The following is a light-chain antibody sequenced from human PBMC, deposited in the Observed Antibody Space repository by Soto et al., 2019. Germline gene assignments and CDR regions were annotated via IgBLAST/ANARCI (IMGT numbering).Light chain of an antibody. CDR3: QSYVSSNYV. CDR1: SGSIASNY. CDR2: EDN. J-gene: IGLJ1*01. V-gene: IGLV6-57*04. Sequence: NFMLTQPHSVSESPGKTVTISCTRSSGSIASNYVQWYQQRPGSAPTTVIYEDNQRPSGVPDRFSGSIDSSSNSASLTISGLKTEDEADYYCQSYVSSNYVFGTGTKVTVL.